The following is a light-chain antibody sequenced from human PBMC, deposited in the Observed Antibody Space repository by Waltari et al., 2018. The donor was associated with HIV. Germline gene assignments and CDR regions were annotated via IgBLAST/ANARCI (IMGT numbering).Light chain of an antibody. V-gene: IGKV1-9*01. Sequence: DIQLTQSPSLLSVSVGDRVNITCRTSQDISSHLAWYQQKPGKAPKLLIYAASTLQSGVPSRFSGSGSGTEFILTIGSLQPEDFATYYCQQLDTYPQITFGGGTKVEVK. J-gene: IGKJ4*01. CDR2: AAS. CDR1: QDISSH. CDR3: QQLDTYPQIT.